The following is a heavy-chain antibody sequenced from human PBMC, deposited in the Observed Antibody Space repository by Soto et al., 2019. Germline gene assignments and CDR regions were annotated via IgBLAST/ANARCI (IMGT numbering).Heavy chain of an antibody. CDR3: ARTGGGDLDYYGMDV. D-gene: IGHD2-21*02. J-gene: IGHJ6*02. Sequence: GSLRLSCAASGFTFSSYGMHWVRQAPGKGLEWVAVIWYDGSNKYYADSVKGRFTISRDNSKNTLYLQMNSLRAEDTAVYYCARTGGGDLDYYGMDVWGQGTTVTVSS. CDR2: IWYDGSNK. V-gene: IGHV3-33*01. CDR1: GFTFSSYG.